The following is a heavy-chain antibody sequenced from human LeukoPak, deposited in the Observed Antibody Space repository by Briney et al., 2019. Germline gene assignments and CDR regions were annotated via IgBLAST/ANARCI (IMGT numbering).Heavy chain of an antibody. CDR3: ARTYYDILTGYLHDAFDI. D-gene: IGHD3-9*01. J-gene: IGHJ3*02. V-gene: IGHV3-30*02. Sequence: GSLRLSCAASGFTFSSYGMHWVRQAPGKGLEWVAFIRYDGSNKYYADSVKGRFTISRDNSKNTLYLQMNSLRAEDTAVYYCARTYYDILTGYLHDAFDIWGQGTMVTVSS. CDR2: IRYDGSNK. CDR1: GFTFSSYG.